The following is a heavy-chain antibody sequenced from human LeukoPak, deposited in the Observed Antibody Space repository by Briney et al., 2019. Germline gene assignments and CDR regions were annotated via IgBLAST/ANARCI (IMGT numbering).Heavy chain of an antibody. CDR1: GGSISSYY. V-gene: IGHV4-59*01. CDR2: IYYSGST. D-gene: IGHD4-17*01. J-gene: IGHJ4*02. Sequence: SETLSLTCTVSGGSISSYYWSCIRQPPGKGLEWIGYIYYSGSTNYNPSLKSRVTISVDTSKNQFSLKLSSVTAADTAVYYCARDTPMTTVLDYWGQGTLVTVSS. CDR3: ARDTPMTTVLDY.